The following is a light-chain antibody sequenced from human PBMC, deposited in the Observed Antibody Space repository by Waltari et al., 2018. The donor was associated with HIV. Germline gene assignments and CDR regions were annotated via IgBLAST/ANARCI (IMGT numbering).Light chain of an antibody. Sequence: SYELTQPLSVSVALGQTATITCGGNDIGGKNVHWYQQRPGQAPVLVIYRDTNRPSGIPERFSGSNSGNTATLTISRAQAGDEADFYCQVWDSSTVIFGGGTRLTVL. V-gene: IGLV3-9*01. CDR3: QVWDSSTVI. CDR1: DIGGKN. CDR2: RDT. J-gene: IGLJ2*01.